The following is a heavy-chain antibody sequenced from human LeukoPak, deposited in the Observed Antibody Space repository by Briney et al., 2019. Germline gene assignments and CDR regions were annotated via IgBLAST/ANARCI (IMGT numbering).Heavy chain of an antibody. CDR1: GGSISSYY. CDR3: AGADKWNDVLDY. Sequence: SETLSLTCTISGGSISSYYWSWIRQPPGKGLEWIGYIYYSGSPNYSPSLKSRVTISVDTSKNQFSLKLTSVTAADTAVYYCAGADKWNDVLDYWGQGTLVTVSS. CDR2: IYYSGSP. D-gene: IGHD1-20*01. J-gene: IGHJ4*02. V-gene: IGHV4-59*13.